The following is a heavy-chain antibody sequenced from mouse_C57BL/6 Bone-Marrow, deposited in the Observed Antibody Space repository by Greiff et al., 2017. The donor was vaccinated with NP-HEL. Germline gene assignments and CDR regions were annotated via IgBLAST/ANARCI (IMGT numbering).Heavy chain of an antibody. D-gene: IGHD1-1*01. CDR1: GYTFTDYN. Sequence: EVQLQQSGPELVKPGASVKMSCKASGYTFTDYNMHWVKQSHGKSLEWIGYINPNNGGTSYNQKFKGKATLTVNKSSSTAYMELRSLTSEDSAVYYCARGIYYYGSSYFWFAYWGQGTLVTVSA. V-gene: IGHV1-22*01. J-gene: IGHJ3*01. CDR2: INPNNGGT. CDR3: ARGIYYYGSSYFWFAY.